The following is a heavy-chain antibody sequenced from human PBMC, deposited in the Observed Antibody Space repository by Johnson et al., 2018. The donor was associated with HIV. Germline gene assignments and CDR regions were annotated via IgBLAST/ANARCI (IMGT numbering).Heavy chain of an antibody. Sequence: VQLVESGGGLVKPGGSLRLSCAASGFTFSNAWMSWVRQAPGKGLEWVGRIKSKTDGGTTDYAAPVKGRFTISRDDSKNTVYLQMNSLRAGDTAVYYCARALGATYAFDIWGQGTMVTVSS. D-gene: IGHD1-26*01. CDR3: ARALGATYAFDI. CDR1: GFTFSNAW. CDR2: IKSKTDGGTT. J-gene: IGHJ3*02. V-gene: IGHV3-15*01.